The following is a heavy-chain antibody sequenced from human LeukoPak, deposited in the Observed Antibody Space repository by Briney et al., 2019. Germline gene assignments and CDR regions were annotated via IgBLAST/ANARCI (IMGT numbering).Heavy chain of an antibody. CDR3: ARATGQGNRAHFDY. D-gene: IGHD1-14*01. J-gene: IGHJ4*02. CDR1: GFTFSIPY. CDR2: ISSSGSST. Sequence: GGSLRLSCAGSGFTFSIPYMSWVRQPPGKGLEWVSYISSSGSSTVYADSVKGRFTISRDNAKNLVYLQLNSLRAEDTAVYYCARATGQGNRAHFDYWGQGTLVTVSS. V-gene: IGHV3-11*01.